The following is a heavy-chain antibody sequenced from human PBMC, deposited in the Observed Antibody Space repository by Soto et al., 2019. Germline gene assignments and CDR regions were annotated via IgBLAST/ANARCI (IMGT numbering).Heavy chain of an antibody. CDR3: ARERITDGYSSSGWFDP. Sequence: SVKVSCKASGGTFSSYAISWVRQAPGQGLEWMGGIIPIFGTANYAQKFQGRVTITADESASTAYMELSSLGSEDTAVYYCARERITDGYSSSGWFDPWGQGTLVTVSS. V-gene: IGHV1-69*13. D-gene: IGHD6-6*01. CDR2: IIPIFGTA. CDR1: GGTFSSYA. J-gene: IGHJ5*02.